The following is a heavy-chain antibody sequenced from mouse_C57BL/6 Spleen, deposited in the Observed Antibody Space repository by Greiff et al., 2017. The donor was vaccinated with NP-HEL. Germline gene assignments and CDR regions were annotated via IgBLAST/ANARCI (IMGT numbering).Heavy chain of an antibody. D-gene: IGHD2-4*01. V-gene: IGHV1-55*01. CDR1: GYTFTSYW. J-gene: IGHJ2*01. CDR3: ARSYYEYDEGY. Sequence: QVQLQQSGAELVKPGASVKMSCKASGYTFTSYWITWVKQRPGQGLEWIGDIYPGSGSTNYNEKFKSKATLTVDTSSSTAYMQLSSLTSEDAAVYYCARSYYEYDEGYWGQGTTLTVSS. CDR2: IYPGSGST.